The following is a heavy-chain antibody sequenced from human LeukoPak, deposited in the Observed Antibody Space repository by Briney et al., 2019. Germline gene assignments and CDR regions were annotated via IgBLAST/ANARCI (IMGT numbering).Heavy chain of an antibody. V-gene: IGHV3-23*01. CDR3: AKAENGLDY. CDR1: GFTFSSSV. Sequence: GGSLRLSCAASGFTFSSSVMSWVRQAPGKGLEGVSSITGSGGSTYYADSWKGRFPISRDNSKNTLYLQMNSLRAEDTAVYYCAKAENGLDYWGQGTLVTVSS. CDR2: ITGSGGST. J-gene: IGHJ4*02. D-gene: IGHD2-8*01.